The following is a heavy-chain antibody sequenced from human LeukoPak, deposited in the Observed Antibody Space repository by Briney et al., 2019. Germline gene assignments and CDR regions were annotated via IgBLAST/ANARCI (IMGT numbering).Heavy chain of an antibody. CDR3: ARGRGIFTMVRGVISSRYYYYYYMDV. V-gene: IGHV4-38-2*02. Sequence: KSSETLSLTCTVATFSISSDYYWGWIRQPPGKGLEWIGSIYHSGTPYYNPSLKSRVTISVDTSKNQFSLKLSSVTAADTAVYYCARGRGIFTMVRGVISSRYYYYYYMDVWGKGTTVTVSS. CDR2: IYHSGTP. J-gene: IGHJ6*03. D-gene: IGHD3-10*01. CDR1: TFSISSDYY.